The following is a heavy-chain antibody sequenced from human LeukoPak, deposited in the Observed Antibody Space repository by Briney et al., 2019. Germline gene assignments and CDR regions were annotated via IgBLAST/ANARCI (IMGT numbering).Heavy chain of an antibody. Sequence: PSETLSLTCAVYGGSFSGYYWSWIRQPPGKGLEWIGEINHSGSTNYNPSLKSRVTISVDTSKNQFSLKLSSVTAADTAVYYCARSYDYVWGGYRYGLLYWGQGTLVTVSS. D-gene: IGHD3-16*02. J-gene: IGHJ4*02. CDR1: GGSFSGYY. V-gene: IGHV4-34*01. CDR3: ARSYDYVWGGYRYGLLY. CDR2: INHSGST.